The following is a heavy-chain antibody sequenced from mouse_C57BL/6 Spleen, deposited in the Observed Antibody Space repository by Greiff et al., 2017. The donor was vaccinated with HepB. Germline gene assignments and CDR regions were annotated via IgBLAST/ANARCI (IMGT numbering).Heavy chain of an antibody. Sequence: VQLQQSGPELVKPGASVKMSCKASGYTFTDYNMHWVKQSHGKSLEWIGYINPNNGGTSYNQKFKGKATLTVNKSSSTAYMELRSLTSDDSAVYYCARFLSSIYYDYDGLAYWGQGTLVTVSA. V-gene: IGHV1-22*01. J-gene: IGHJ3*01. CDR1: GYTFTDYN. CDR2: INPNNGGT. D-gene: IGHD2-4*01. CDR3: ARFLSSIYYDYDGLAY.